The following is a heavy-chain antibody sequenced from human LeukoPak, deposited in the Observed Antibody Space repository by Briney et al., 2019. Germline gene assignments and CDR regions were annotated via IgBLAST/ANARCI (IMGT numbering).Heavy chain of an antibody. CDR2: IYYSGST. V-gene: IGHV4-39*01. CDR1: GGSISSSSYY. Sequence: SETLSLTCTVSGGSISSSSYYWGWIRQPPGKGLGWIGSIYYSGSTYYNPSLKSRVTISVDTSKNQFSLKLSSVTAADTAVYYCASGPEGHPQTRAVRDWFDPWGQGTLVTVSS. D-gene: IGHD3-3*01. CDR3: ASGPEGHPQTRAVRDWFDP. J-gene: IGHJ5*02.